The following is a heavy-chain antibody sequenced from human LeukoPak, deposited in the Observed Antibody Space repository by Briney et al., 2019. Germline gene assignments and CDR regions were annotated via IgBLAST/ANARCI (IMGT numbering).Heavy chain of an antibody. CDR2: IYYSGST. Sequence: SETLSLTCTVSGGSISSYYWSWIRHPPAQGLEWIGYIYYSGSTNYNPSLKSRVTISVDTSKNQFSLKLSSVTAADTAVYYCARAYSRDGYFDYWGQGTLVTVSS. D-gene: IGHD2-15*01. CDR1: GGSISSYY. J-gene: IGHJ4*02. V-gene: IGHV4-59*01. CDR3: ARAYSRDGYFDY.